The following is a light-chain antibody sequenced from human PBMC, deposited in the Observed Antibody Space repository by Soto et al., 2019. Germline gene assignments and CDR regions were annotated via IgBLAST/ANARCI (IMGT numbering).Light chain of an antibody. CDR1: SSDIGSYKF. CDR2: EGS. V-gene: IGLV2-23*01. CDR3: CSHAGDHVV. J-gene: IGLJ2*01. Sequence: QSALTQPASVSGSPGQSITISCTGTSSDIGSYKFVSWYQQHAGKAPKPMTYEGSKRPSGVSDRFSASKSGNTASLTISGLQADDEADYYCCSHAGDHVVFGGGTKLTVL.